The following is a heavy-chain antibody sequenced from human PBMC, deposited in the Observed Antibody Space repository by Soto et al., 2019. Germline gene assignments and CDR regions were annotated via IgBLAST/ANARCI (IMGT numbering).Heavy chain of an antibody. D-gene: IGHD2-15*01. CDR2: IYYSGST. J-gene: IGHJ4*02. CDR3: ARVLGGVDY. V-gene: IGHV4-61*01. CDR1: GGSVSSGSYY. Sequence: SETLSLTCTVSGGSVSSGSYYWSWIRQPPGKGLEWIGYIYYSGSTNYNPSLKSRVTISVDTSKNQFSLKLSSVTAADTAVYYCARVLGGVDYWGQGTLVTVS.